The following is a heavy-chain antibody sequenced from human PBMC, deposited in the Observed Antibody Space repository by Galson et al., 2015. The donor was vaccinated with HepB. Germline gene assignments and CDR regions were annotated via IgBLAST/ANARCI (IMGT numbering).Heavy chain of an antibody. D-gene: IGHD1-1*01. J-gene: IGHJ6*02. CDR3: ARDKNAITSGMDV. CDR1: GFTFGDYA. CDR2: IRSKAYGGTT. V-gene: IGHV3-49*03. Sequence: SLRLSCAASGFTFGDYAMSWFRQAPGKGLEWVGFIRSKAYGGTTEYADSVKGRFTISRGNAKNSLYLQMNSLRAEDTAVYYCARDKNAITSGMDVWGQGTTVTVSS.